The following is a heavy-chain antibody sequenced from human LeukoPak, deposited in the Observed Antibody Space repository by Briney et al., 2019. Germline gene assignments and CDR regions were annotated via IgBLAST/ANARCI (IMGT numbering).Heavy chain of an antibody. CDR3: ARDTPGLADSFDI. V-gene: IGHV3-48*01. CDR2: IISSSSTI. CDR1: GFTFSSYS. J-gene: IGHJ3*02. D-gene: IGHD3/OR15-3a*01. Sequence: AGSLRLSCAASGFTFSSYSMNWVSQPPGKGLEWVSYIISSSSTIYYTDSVKGRFTISMDKAKNSLYLKINSLSAEDTAVYYCARDTPGLADSFDIWGQGTMVTVSS.